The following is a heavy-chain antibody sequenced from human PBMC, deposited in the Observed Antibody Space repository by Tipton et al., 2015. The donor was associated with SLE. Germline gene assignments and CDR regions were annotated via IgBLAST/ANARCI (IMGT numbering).Heavy chain of an antibody. J-gene: IGHJ4*02. CDR3: AREQDHGGGFDY. CDR2: TYSGGSA. Sequence: TLSLTCTVSGASMRSSYWSWIRQPPGKGLEWIASTYSGGSANYNPSLKTRVNISVDTSRNQLSLRLSSGTAADTAMYYCAREQDHGGGFDYWGQGTLVTVSS. D-gene: IGHD3-16*01. CDR1: GASMRSSY. V-gene: IGHV4-59*01.